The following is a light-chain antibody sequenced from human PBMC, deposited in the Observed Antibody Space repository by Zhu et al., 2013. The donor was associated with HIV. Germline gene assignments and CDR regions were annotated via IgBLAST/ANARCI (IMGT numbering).Light chain of an antibody. CDR1: QAISNH. CDR3: QQYDDLLIT. J-gene: IGKJ5*01. CDR2: DAS. V-gene: IGKV1-33*01. Sequence: DVQMTQSPSSLSASVGDRVIITCQASQAISNHLNWFQQKPGKAPKLLIYDASSLQTGVPSRFSGSGSGTDFTFIISSLQPEDIATYYCQQYDDLLITFGQGTRLDIK.